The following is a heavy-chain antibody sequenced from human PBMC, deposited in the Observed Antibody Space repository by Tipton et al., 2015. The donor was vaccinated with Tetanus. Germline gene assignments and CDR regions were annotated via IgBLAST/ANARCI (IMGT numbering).Heavy chain of an antibody. CDR2: ISYSGST. D-gene: IGHD3-3*01. V-gene: IGHV4-61*08. CDR1: GGSVRGGDYQ. CDR3: ARASYGFPKKGPFDS. Sequence: GLVKPSETLSLTCSVSGGSVRGGDYQWNWIRQSPGKGLEWLAHISYSGSTNSNYDLGSRITISRDTSKNQFSLKLTSVTAADTAIYYCARASYGFPKKGPFDSWGQGILVIVSA. J-gene: IGHJ4*02.